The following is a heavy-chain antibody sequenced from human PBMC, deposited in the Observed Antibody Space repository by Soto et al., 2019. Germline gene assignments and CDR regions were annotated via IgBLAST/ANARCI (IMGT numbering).Heavy chain of an antibody. D-gene: IGHD5-18*01. CDR2: ISYDGSNK. Sequence: QVQRVESGGGVVQPGRSLRLSCAASGFTFSSYAMHWVRQAPGKGLDRVAVISYDGSNKYYTDSVKGRFTISRDNSKNTLYLQMNSLRAEDTAVYYCARDPLWGTAMVLWYFDLWGRGTLVTVSS. CDR3: ARDPLWGTAMVLWYFDL. V-gene: IGHV3-30-3*01. CDR1: GFTFSSYA. J-gene: IGHJ2*01.